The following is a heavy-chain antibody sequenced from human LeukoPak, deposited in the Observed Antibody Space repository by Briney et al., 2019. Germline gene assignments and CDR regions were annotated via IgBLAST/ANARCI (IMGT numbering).Heavy chain of an antibody. Sequence: GGSLRLSCAASGSTFSSYGMHWVRQAPGKGLEWVAVISYDGSNKYYADSLKGRFTISRDNSKNTLYLQMNSLRAEDTAVYYCAKDLGVGLERRFDPWGQGTLVTVSS. CDR1: GSTFSSYG. J-gene: IGHJ5*02. V-gene: IGHV3-30*18. CDR2: ISYDGSNK. CDR3: AKDLGVGLERRFDP. D-gene: IGHD1-1*01.